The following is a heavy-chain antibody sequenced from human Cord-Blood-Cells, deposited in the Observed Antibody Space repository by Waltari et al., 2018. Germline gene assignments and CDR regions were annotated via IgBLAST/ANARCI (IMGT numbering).Heavy chain of an antibody. Sequence: QVQLVESGGGVVQPGRSLRLSCAASGFTFSSYGMHWVRQAPGKGLEWVAVISYDGSNKYYADSVKGRFTISRDNSKNTLYLQMNSLRAEDTAVYYCAKGTGGGWIVGDYWGQGTLVTVSS. D-gene: IGHD7-27*01. CDR2: ISYDGSNK. CDR3: AKGTGGGWIVGDY. CDR1: GFTFSSYG. V-gene: IGHV3-30*18. J-gene: IGHJ4*02.